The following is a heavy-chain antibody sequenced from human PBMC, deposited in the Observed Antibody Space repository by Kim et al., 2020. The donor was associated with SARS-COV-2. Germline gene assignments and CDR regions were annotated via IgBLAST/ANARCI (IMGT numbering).Heavy chain of an antibody. Sequence: GGSLRLSCAASGFTVSSNYMSWVRQAPGKGLEWVSVIYSGGSTYYVDSVKGRFTISRDNSKNTLYLQMNSLRAEDTAVYYCARALQLWLPYQYYFDYWGQGTLVTVSS. D-gene: IGHD5-18*01. V-gene: IGHV3-53*01. CDR1: GFTVSSNY. CDR3: ARALQLWLPYQYYFDY. J-gene: IGHJ4*02. CDR2: IYSGGST.